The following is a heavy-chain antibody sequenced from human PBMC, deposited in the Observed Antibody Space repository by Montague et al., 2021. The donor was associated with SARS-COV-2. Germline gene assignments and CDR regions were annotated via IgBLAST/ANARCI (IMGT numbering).Heavy chain of an antibody. V-gene: IGHV4-59*08. J-gene: IGHJ3*02. Sequence: ETLSLTCTVSGVSISSYYWSWIRQPAGKGLERIGCIYFSGSTNYNPSLKSRVTISVDTSKNQFSLKLSSVTAADTTVYYCARHGRFSVIVNTPRGAFDIWGQGTVVTVSS. CDR3: ARHGRFSVIVNTPRGAFDI. D-gene: IGHD3-22*01. CDR2: IYFSGST. CDR1: GVSISSYY.